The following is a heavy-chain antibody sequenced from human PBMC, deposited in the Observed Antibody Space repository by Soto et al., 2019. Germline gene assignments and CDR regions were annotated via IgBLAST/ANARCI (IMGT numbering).Heavy chain of an antibody. CDR2: ISGGGGDT. CDR3: AKDFGRNRMTDFGVSDAFDI. Sequence: EVQLLESGGGLVQPGGSLRLSCAPSGFPFGSYSMTWVRQAPGKGLEWVSAISGGGGDTYYADSVKGRFTISRDNSKNTLFLQMSSLRVEDTAVYYCAKDFGRNRMTDFGVSDAFDIWGQGTMVTVSS. CDR1: GFPFGSYS. D-gene: IGHD3-3*01. J-gene: IGHJ3*02. V-gene: IGHV3-23*01.